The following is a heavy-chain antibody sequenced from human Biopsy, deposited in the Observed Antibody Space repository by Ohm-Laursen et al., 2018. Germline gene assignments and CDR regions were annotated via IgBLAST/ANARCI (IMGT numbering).Heavy chain of an antibody. V-gene: IGHV4-59*01. Sequence: SDTLSLTCTVSGGSIKSYYWNWIRQSPGKGLEWIGFIYYTGYTNYNPSLKNRATISMDTSKNQFSLKVISVTAADTAVYYCARDALGGGSYRFFYWGQGSLVTVSS. CDR1: GGSIKSYY. CDR3: ARDALGGGSYRFFY. J-gene: IGHJ4*02. D-gene: IGHD1-26*01. CDR2: IYYTGYT.